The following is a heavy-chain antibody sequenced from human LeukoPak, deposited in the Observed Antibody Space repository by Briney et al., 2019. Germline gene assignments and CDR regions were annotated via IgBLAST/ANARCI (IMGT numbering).Heavy chain of an antibody. CDR3: ARLHCRGDSCYSGLGSADY. D-gene: IGHD2-15*01. Sequence: SETLSLTCTVSGVSLSRSRYYWGSIRQPPAKVLGWIGSMYYSGSTSYNPSLKSRVTRSVHTSKNQFALKLSSVTATDTAVYDCARLHCRGDSCYSGLGSADYWGQGSLVSVSS. V-gene: IGHV4-39*01. CDR2: MYYSGST. J-gene: IGHJ4*02. CDR1: GVSLSRSRYY.